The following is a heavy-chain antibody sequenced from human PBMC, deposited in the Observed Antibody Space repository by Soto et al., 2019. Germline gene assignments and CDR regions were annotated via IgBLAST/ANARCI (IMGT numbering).Heavy chain of an antibody. CDR3: ATSLRPQDIVVVVAATGAFDI. CDR2: ISSSSSYI. D-gene: IGHD2-15*01. V-gene: IGHV3-21*01. J-gene: IGHJ3*02. CDR1: GFTFSSYA. Sequence: GGSLRLSCAASGFTFSSYAMSWVRQAPGKGLEWVSSISSSSSYIYYADSVKGRFTISRDNAKNSLYLQMNSLRAEDTAVYYCATSLRPQDIVVVVAATGAFDIWGQGTMVTVSS.